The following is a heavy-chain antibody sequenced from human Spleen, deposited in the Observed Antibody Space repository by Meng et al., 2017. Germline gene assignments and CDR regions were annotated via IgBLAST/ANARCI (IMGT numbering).Heavy chain of an antibody. Sequence: GESLKISCAASGFTFSDYYMSWIRQAPGKGLEWVSYISSSGSTIYYADSVKGRFTISRDNAKNSLYLQMNSLRAEDTAVYYCARYSSSYWRDRDYWGQGTLVTVSS. J-gene: IGHJ4*02. CDR1: GFTFSDYY. V-gene: IGHV3-11*01. CDR3: ARYSSSYWRDRDY. D-gene: IGHD6-6*01. CDR2: ISSSGSTI.